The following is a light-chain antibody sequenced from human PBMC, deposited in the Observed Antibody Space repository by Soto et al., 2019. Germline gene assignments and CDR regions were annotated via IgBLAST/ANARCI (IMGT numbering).Light chain of an antibody. J-gene: IGKJ5*01. CDR3: QQRSDWLPIT. CDR2: DVS. V-gene: IGKV3-11*01. CDR1: QSVSES. Sequence: EIVLTQAPAALSLSPGERATLSCRASQSVSESLAWYQQKPGQAPRLLIYDVSYRATGIPVRFSGSGSGTDFTLTISSLEPEDFAVYYCQQRSDWLPITFGQGTRLE.